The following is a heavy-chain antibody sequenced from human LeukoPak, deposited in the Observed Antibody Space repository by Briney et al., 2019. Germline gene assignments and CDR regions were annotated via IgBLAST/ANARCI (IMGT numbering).Heavy chain of an antibody. CDR2: ISSSSSYI. Sequence: GGSLRLSCAASGFTFSSYSMNWVRQAPGKGLEWVSSISSSSSYIYYADSVKGRFTISRDNAKNSLYLQMNSLRAEDTAIYYCARVGYTSGWYYFDYWGQGTLVTVSS. CDR3: ARVGYTSGWYYFDY. J-gene: IGHJ4*02. CDR1: GFTFSSYS. V-gene: IGHV3-21*01. D-gene: IGHD6-19*01.